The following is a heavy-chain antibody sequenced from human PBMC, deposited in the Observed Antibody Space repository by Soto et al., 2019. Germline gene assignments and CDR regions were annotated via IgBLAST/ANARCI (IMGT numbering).Heavy chain of an antibody. CDR1: GFTFSSYG. V-gene: IGHV3-30*18. Sequence: GGSLRLSCAASGFTFSSYGMHWVRQAPGKGLEWVAVISYDGSNKYYADSVKGRFTISRDNSKNTLYLQMNSLRAEDTAVYYYAKDQGGYSGPEGYYYGMDVWGQGTTVTVLL. CDR3: AKDQGGYSGPEGYYYGMDV. J-gene: IGHJ6*02. CDR2: ISYDGSNK. D-gene: IGHD5-12*01.